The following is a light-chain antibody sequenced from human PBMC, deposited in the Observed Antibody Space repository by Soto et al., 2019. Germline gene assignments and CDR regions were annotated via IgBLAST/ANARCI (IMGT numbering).Light chain of an antibody. CDR1: QSLVYSDGNTY. J-gene: IGKJ1*01. CDR2: KVS. CDR3: RQGTHWPRT. V-gene: IGKV2-30*01. Sequence: DVVMTQSPLSLPVTLGQPASISCRSSQSLVYSDGNTYLNWFQQRPGQSPRRLIYKVSNRDSGVPDRFSGSGSGTEFTRNISRLEAEYVGVYYCRQGTHWPRTFGQGTKVEIK.